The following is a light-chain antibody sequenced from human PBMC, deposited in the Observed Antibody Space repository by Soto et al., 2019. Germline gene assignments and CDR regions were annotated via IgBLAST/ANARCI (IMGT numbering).Light chain of an antibody. CDR2: GAS. V-gene: IGKV3-20*01. J-gene: IGKJ1*01. CDR1: QTVSSNY. CDR3: QQYGSSLTWT. Sequence: EIVVTQSPGTVSLTPEQRATLSCRASQTVSSNYLAWYQQKPGQAPRLLIYGASSRATGIPDRFSGSGSGTDFTLTISRLEPEDFAVYYCQQYGSSLTWTFGQGTKVDI.